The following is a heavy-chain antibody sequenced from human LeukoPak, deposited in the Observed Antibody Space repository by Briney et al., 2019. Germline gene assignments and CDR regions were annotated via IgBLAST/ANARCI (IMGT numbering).Heavy chain of an antibody. CDR2: INPDGSGT. V-gene: IGHV3-74*01. CDR1: GFTFSSYW. Sequence: GGSLRLSCAASGFTFSSYWMHWVRQGPGKGLVWVSRINPDGSGTSHADSVKGRFTISRDNSKNTLYLQMNSLRAEDTAVYYCATYGPDILTGPLGYWGQGTLVTVSS. CDR3: ATYGPDILTGPLGY. D-gene: IGHD3-9*01. J-gene: IGHJ4*02.